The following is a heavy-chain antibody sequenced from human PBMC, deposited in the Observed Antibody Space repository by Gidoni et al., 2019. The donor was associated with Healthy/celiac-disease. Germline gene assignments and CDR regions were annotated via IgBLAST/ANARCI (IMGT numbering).Heavy chain of an antibody. J-gene: IGHJ3*02. Sequence: EVQLVESGGVLVQPGGSLKLSCAASGFTFSASAMHWVRQASGKGLEWVGRIRSKANSYATAYAASVKGRFTISRDDSKNTAYLQMNSLKTEDTAVYYCTRQEQWLESDAFDIWGQGTMVTVSS. CDR3: TRQEQWLESDAFDI. V-gene: IGHV3-73*01. D-gene: IGHD6-19*01. CDR1: GFTFSASA. CDR2: IRSKANSYAT.